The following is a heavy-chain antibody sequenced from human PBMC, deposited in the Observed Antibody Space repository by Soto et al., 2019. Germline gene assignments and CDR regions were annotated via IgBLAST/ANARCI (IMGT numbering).Heavy chain of an antibody. CDR3: ARVPDYGDYAYYYYFMDV. J-gene: IGHJ6*03. Sequence: ASVKVSCKASGYTFTSYGISWVRQAPGQGLEWMGWISAYNGNTNYAQKLQGRVTMTTDTSTSTAYMELRSLRSDDTAVYYCARVPDYGDYAYYYYFMDVWGKGTTVTVSS. CDR2: ISAYNGNT. D-gene: IGHD4-17*01. CDR1: GYTFTSYG. V-gene: IGHV1-18*01.